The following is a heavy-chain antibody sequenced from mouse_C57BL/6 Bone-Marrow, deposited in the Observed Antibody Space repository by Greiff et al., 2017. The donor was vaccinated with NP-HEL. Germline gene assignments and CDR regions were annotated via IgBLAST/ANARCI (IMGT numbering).Heavy chain of an antibody. J-gene: IGHJ1*03. CDR3: ARSYGSSSYWYFDV. D-gene: IGHD1-1*01. Sequence: VQLKQSGPELVKPGASVKIPCKASGYTFTDYNMDWVKQSHGKSLEWIGDINPNNGGTIYNQKFKGKATLTVDKSSSTAYLELRSLTSEDTAVYYCARSYGSSSYWYFDVWGTGTTVTVSS. V-gene: IGHV1-18*01. CDR2: INPNNGGT. CDR1: GYTFTDYN.